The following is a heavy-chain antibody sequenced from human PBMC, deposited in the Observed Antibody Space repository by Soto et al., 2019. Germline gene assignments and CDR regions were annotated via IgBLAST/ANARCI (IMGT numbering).Heavy chain of an antibody. V-gene: IGHV4-30-2*01. J-gene: IGHJ4*02. CDR1: GGSISSGGYS. CDR3: ARAGGLGAVAADY. Sequence: QLQLQESGSGLVKPSQTLSLTCAVSGGSISSGGYSWSWIRQPPGKGLEWIGYIYHSGSTYYNPSLKSRVTISVDRSKYPFSLKMSFVTAADTSVYYCARAGGLGAVAADYWGQGTLVTVSS. CDR2: IYHSGST. D-gene: IGHD6-19*01.